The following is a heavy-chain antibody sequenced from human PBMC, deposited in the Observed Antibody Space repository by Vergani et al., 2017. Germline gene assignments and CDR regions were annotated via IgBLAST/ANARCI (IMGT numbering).Heavy chain of an antibody. D-gene: IGHD6-6*01. CDR1: GGTFSSYA. CDR2: IIPIFGTA. CDR3: AGDKYDGSSSGHLDY. Sequence: QVQLVQSGAEVKKPGSSVKVSCKASGGTFSSYAISWVRQAPGQGLEWMGGIIPIFGTANYAQKFQGRVTLTADESTSTAYMELSSLRTEDTAVYYCAGDKYDGSSSGHLDYWGQGTLVTVSS. J-gene: IGHJ4*02. V-gene: IGHV1-69*01.